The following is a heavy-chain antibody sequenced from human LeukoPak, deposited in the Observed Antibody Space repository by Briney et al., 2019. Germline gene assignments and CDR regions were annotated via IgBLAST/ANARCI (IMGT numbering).Heavy chain of an antibody. CDR3: ARDVVRGVIRAFDI. Sequence: PSETLSLTCTVSGGSISSGGYYWSWIRQHPGKGLEWIGYIYYSGSTYYNPSLKSRVTISVDTSKNQFSLKLSSVTAADTAVYYCARDVVRGVIRAFDIWGQGTMVTVSS. D-gene: IGHD3-10*01. CDR1: GGSISSGGYY. V-gene: IGHV4-31*03. CDR2: IYYSGST. J-gene: IGHJ3*02.